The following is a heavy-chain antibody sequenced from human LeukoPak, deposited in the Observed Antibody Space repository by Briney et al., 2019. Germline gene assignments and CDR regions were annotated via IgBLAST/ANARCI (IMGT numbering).Heavy chain of an antibody. Sequence: GGSLRLSCAASGFTFSSYGMHWVRQVPGKGLDWVAVVSYDGSNKYYADSVKGRFTISKDNSKKTLYLQMNSLSPDDTALYYCAKARPPYGDYSYYFDYWGLGTLVTVSS. CDR1: GFTFSSYG. V-gene: IGHV3-30*18. J-gene: IGHJ4*02. CDR2: VSYDGSNK. CDR3: AKARPPYGDYSYYFDY. D-gene: IGHD4-17*01.